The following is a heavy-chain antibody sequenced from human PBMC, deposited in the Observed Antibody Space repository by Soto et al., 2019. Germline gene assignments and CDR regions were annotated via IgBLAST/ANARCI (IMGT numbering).Heavy chain of an antibody. J-gene: IGHJ3*02. D-gene: IGHD1-26*01. CDR1: GFTFSSYG. CDR2: ISSSSGNI. V-gene: IGHV3-23*01. CDR3: EKDQNGWELLFAFDI. Sequence: WGPMRLSCAASGFTFSSYGMNWVRQAPGKGLEWVSAISSSSGNIYYADSVKGRFTISRDNSKNTLYLQMNSLRAEDTAVYYCEKDQNGWELLFAFDIWGQGTMVTVSS.